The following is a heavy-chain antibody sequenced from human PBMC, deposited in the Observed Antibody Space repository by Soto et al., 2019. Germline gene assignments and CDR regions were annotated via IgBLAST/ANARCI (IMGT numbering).Heavy chain of an antibody. CDR1: GGTFSSYA. CDR2: IIPIFGTA. Sequence: QVQLVQSGAEVKKPGSSVKDSCKASGGTFSSYAISWVRQAPGQGLEWMGGIIPIFGTANYAQKFQGRVTITADESTSTAYMELSSLRSEDTAVYYCARARLTYYYDSSGYFPDDYWGQGTLVTVSS. V-gene: IGHV1-69*01. D-gene: IGHD3-22*01. CDR3: ARARLTYYYDSSGYFPDDY. J-gene: IGHJ4*02.